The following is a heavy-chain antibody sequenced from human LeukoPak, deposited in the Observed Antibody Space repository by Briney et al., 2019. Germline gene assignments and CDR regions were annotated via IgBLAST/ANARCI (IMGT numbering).Heavy chain of an antibody. D-gene: IGHD6-13*01. CDR3: ARARGHSSTLDY. CDR2: IYYSGST. V-gene: IGHV4-59*08. Sequence: SETLSLTCTVSGGSISSYYWSWIRQPPGKGLEWIGYIYYSGSTNYNPSLKSRVTISVDTSKNQFSLKLSSVTAADTAVYYCARARGHSSTLDYWGRGTLVTVSS. CDR1: GGSISSYY. J-gene: IGHJ4*02.